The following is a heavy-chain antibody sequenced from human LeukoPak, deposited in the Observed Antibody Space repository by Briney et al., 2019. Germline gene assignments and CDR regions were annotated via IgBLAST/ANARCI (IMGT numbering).Heavy chain of an antibody. J-gene: IGHJ6*02. V-gene: IGHV3-33*06. CDR3: AKVILLWFSGMDV. Sequence: GGSLRLSCAASGFTFSSYGMHWVRQAPGKGLEWVAVIWYDGSNKYYADSVKGRFTISRDNSKNTLYLQMNSLRAEDTAVYYCAKVILLWFSGMDVWGQGTTVTVSS. CDR1: GFTFSSYG. CDR2: IWYDGSNK. D-gene: IGHD3-10*01.